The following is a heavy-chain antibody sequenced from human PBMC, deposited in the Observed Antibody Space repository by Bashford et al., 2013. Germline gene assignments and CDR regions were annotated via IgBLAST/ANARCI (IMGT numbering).Heavy chain of an antibody. CDR2: IYYSGST. J-gene: IGHJ4*02. CDR3: AGIVLKPAAQFDY. Sequence: SETLSLTCSVSGASITKYYWSWIRQPPGKRLEWIGYIYYSGSTNYNPSLKSRVTISVDTSKNHFSLNLDSVTAADTAVYYCAGIVLKPAAQFDYWGQGTLVTVSS. CDR1: GASITKYY. D-gene: IGHD2-2*01. V-gene: IGHV4-59*12.